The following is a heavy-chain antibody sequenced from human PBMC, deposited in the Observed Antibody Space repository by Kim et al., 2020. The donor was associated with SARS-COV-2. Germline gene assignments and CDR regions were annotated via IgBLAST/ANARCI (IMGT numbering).Heavy chain of an antibody. CDR2: IIPIFGTA. V-gene: IGHV1-69*13. CDR1: GGTFSSYA. CDR3: ARTYMSPYSSRWPPYTWFDP. D-gene: IGHD6-13*01. Sequence: SVKVSCKASGGTFSSYAISWVRQAPGQGLEWMGGIIPIFGTANYAQKFQGRVTITADESTSTAYMELSSLRSEDTAVYYCARTYMSPYSSRWPPYTWFDPWGQGTLVTVSS. J-gene: IGHJ5*02.